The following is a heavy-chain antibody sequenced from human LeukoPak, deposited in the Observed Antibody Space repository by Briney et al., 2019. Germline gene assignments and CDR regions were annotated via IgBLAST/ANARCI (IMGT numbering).Heavy chain of an antibody. V-gene: IGHV4-39*07. CDR2: IYNSGST. CDR1: GGSLSSSSHY. Sequence: SETLSLTCTVSGGSLSSSSHYWGWIRQPPGKGLEWIGSIYNSGSTYYNPSLKSRVTISVDTSKNQFSLKLSSVTAADTAVYYCARDLGIYYYGSGSYPNWFDPWGQGTLVTVSS. J-gene: IGHJ5*02. CDR3: ARDLGIYYYGSGSYPNWFDP. D-gene: IGHD3-10*01.